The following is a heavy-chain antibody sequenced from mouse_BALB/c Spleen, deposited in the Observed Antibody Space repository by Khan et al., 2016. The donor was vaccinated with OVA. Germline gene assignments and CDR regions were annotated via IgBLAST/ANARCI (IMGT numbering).Heavy chain of an antibody. CDR2: ILPGRGNS. D-gene: IGHD4-1*01. CDR1: GYTFSNYW. J-gene: IGHJ4*01. Sequence: VQLQESGAELMKPGASVKISCKATGYTFSNYWIEWVKQRPGHGLEWIGEILPGRGNSNYNEKFKGKATFTADTSSIVAYMQLNSLTSEDSAVDYCARGAGTTYGMDYWGQGTSVTVSS. V-gene: IGHV1-9*01. CDR3: ARGAGTTYGMDY.